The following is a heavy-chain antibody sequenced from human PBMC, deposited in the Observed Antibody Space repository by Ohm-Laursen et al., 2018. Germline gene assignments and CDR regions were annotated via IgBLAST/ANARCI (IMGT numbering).Heavy chain of an antibody. V-gene: IGHV3-7*01. CDR1: GFTFSTYW. CDR3: ARVSNYPRKDFQH. CDR2: VNEDASEK. J-gene: IGHJ1*01. Sequence: SLRLSCTASGFTFSTYWMFWVRQAPGKGLEWVASVNEDASEKYYVDSVKGRFTISRDNARNSLYLQMNSLRADDTAVYYCARVSNYPRKDFQHWGQGTLVTVSS. D-gene: IGHD4/OR15-4a*01.